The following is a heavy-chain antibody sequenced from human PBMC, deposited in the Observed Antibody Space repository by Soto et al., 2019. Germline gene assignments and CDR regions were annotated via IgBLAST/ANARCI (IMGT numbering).Heavy chain of an antibody. J-gene: IGHJ3*02. V-gene: IGHV1-18*01. CDR1: DYTFTNYG. Sequence: QVQLVQSGAEVKKPGASVKVSCKASDYTFTNYGISWVRQAPGQGLEWMGWISAYNGNTNYAQKLQGRVTITTDTSTSTAYMELRGLRSDDTSVYYCARSSSGPPPDAFDIWGQGTMVTVSS. CDR2: ISAYNGNT. D-gene: IGHD6-19*01. CDR3: ARSSSGPPPDAFDI.